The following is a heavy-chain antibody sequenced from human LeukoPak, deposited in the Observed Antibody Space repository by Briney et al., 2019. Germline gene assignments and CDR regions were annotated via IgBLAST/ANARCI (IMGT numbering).Heavy chain of an antibody. V-gene: IGHV4-59*01. D-gene: IGHD4-17*01. J-gene: IGHJ4*02. CDR3: ARVNDYGDSKIDY. Sequence: SETLSLTCTVSGGSISSYYWSWIRQPPGKGLEWIGYIYYSGSTNYNPSLKSRVTISVDTCKNQFSLKLSSVTAADTAVYYCARVNDYGDSKIDYWGQGTLVTVSS. CDR2: IYYSGST. CDR1: GGSISSYY.